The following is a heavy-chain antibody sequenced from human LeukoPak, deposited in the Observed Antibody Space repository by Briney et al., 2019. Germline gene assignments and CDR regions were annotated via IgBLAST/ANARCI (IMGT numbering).Heavy chain of an antibody. CDR1: GFTFRNDW. Sequence: PGGSLRLSCAVFGFTFRNDWVSWARQAPGKGLEWVAMVKQGGSEKYYVDSVRGRFTISRDDAKNSLYLQMNSLRAEDTAVYYCASLDTALLNSAYWGQGTLVTVSS. D-gene: IGHD5-18*01. V-gene: IGHV3-7*01. CDR2: VKQGGSEK. J-gene: IGHJ4*02. CDR3: ASLDTALLNSAY.